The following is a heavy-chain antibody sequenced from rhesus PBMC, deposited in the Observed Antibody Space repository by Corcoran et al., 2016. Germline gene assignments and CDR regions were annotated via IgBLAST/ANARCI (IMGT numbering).Heavy chain of an antibody. V-gene: IGHV2S1*01. CDR3: ARIDGSLYGLDS. CDR1: GFSLSTSGLG. D-gene: IGHD4-4*01. Sequence: QVTLKESGPALVKPTQTLTLTCTFSGFSLSTSGLGVVWIRQPPGKALKWLASIYWDDDKYYNTSLRSRLTISKDTSKNQVVLTMTNMDPVDTATYYCARIDGSLYGLDSWGQGVVVTVSS. J-gene: IGHJ6*01. CDR2: IYWDDDK.